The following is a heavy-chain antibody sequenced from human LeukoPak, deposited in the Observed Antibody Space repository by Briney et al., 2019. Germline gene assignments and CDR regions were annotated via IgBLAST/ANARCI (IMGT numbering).Heavy chain of an antibody. J-gene: IGHJ3*02. V-gene: IGHV1-18*01. CDR3: ARDNSDYGSGGRGAFDI. CDR1: GYTFTSYG. D-gene: IGHD3-10*01. Sequence: GASVKVSCKASGYTFTSYGISWVRQAPGQGLEWMGWISAYNGNTNYAQKLQGRVTMTTDTSTSTAYMELRSLRSDDTAVYYCARDNSDYGSGGRGAFDIWGQGTMVTVSS. CDR2: ISAYNGNT.